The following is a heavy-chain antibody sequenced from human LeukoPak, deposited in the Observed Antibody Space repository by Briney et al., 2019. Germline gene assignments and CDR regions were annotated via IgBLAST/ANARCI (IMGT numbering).Heavy chain of an antibody. D-gene: IGHD2-15*01. CDR3: AKDLPEDIVVVVAARATGDI. CDR2: INSDGSWT. J-gene: IGHJ3*02. CDR1: GNYW. V-gene: IGHV3-74*01. Sequence: RGGSLRLSCAASGNYWMHWVRQAPAKGLVGVSHINSDGSWTSYADSVKGRFSISKDNAKTTVYLQMNSLSAEDTAVYYCAKDLPEDIVVVVAARATGDIWGQGTTVTVSS.